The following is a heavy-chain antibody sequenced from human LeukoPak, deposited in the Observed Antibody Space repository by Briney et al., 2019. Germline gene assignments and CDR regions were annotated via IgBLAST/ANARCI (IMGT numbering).Heavy chain of an antibody. CDR3: ARGDYGETFDY. D-gene: IGHD4-17*01. CDR1: GFTFSSYA. V-gene: IGHV3-30-3*01. Sequence: GGSLRLSCAASGFTFSSYAMHWVRQAPGKGLEWVAVISYDGSNKYYADSVKGRFTISRDNSKNTLYLQMNSLRAEDTAVYYCARGDYGETFDYWGQGTLVTVSS. J-gene: IGHJ4*02. CDR2: ISYDGSNK.